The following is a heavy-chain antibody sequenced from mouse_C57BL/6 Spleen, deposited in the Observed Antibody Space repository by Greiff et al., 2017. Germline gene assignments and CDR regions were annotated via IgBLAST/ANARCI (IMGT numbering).Heavy chain of an antibody. Sequence: QVQLQQPGAELVMPGASVKLSCKASGYTFTSYWMHWVKQRPGQGLEWIGEIDPSDSYTNYNQKFKGKSTLTVDKSSSTAYMQLSSLTSEDSAVYYCARRGDWGFDYWCQGTTLTVSS. V-gene: IGHV1-69*01. CDR2: IDPSDSYT. CDR1: GYTFTSYW. CDR3: ARRGDWGFDY. J-gene: IGHJ2*01. D-gene: IGHD4-1*01.